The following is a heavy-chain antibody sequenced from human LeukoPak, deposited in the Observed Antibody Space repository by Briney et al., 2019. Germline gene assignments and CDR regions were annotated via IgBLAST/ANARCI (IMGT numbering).Heavy chain of an antibody. V-gene: IGHV3-74*01. J-gene: IGHJ4*02. Sequence: GGSLRLSCAASGLTSSTYWIHWVHQAPGKGLMWVSRINSDGSSTSYADSVKGRFTISRDNAKNTVYLHMNSLKVEDTAVYYCARSYYGDYEDFWGQGTPVAVSS. CDR3: ARSYYGDYEDF. D-gene: IGHD4-17*01. CDR2: INSDGSST. CDR1: GLTSSTYW.